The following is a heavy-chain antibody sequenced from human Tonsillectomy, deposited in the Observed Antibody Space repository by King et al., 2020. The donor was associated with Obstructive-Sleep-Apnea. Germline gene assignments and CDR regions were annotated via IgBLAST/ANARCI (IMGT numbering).Heavy chain of an antibody. J-gene: IGHJ4*02. V-gene: IGHV3-23*04. D-gene: IGHD3-10*01. Sequence: VQLVESGGGLLQPGGSLRLSCAASGFSFNSFAMSWVRQAPGKGLEWVSTISGSGGSTYSADSVKGRFTISRDNSKNTLYLQMNSLGAEDTAVYYCAKEGSYPGSGSYYTDYWGQGTLVTVSS. CDR1: GFSFNSFA. CDR2: ISGSGGST. CDR3: AKEGSYPGSGSYYTDY.